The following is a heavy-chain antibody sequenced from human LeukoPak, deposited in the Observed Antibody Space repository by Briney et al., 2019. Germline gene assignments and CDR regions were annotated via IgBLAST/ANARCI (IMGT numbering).Heavy chain of an antibody. Sequence: ASVKLSCKVSGYTFTHYYMHWVQQAPGKGLEWMGLVDPEDGETIYAEKFQGRVTITADTSTDTVDMELSSLRCEDRCVFYCATYTYYHDSSGYYRDYSGRGTMVTVSS. J-gene: IGHJ4*02. CDR2: VDPEDGET. CDR1: GYTFTHYY. V-gene: IGHV1-69-2*01. D-gene: IGHD3-22*01. CDR3: ATYTYYHDSSGYYRDY.